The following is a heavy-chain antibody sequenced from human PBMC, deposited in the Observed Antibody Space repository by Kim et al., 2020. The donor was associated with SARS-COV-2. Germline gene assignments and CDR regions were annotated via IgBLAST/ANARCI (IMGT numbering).Heavy chain of an antibody. CDR3: ASGFPDYSNYAAYYYYGMDV. V-gene: IGHV4-39*01. Sequence: SETLSLTCTVSGGSISSSSYYWGWIRQPPGKGLEWIGSIYYSGSTYYNPSLKSRVTISVDTSKNQFSLKLSPVTAADTAVYYCASGFPDYSNYAAYYYYGMDVWGQGTTVTVSS. CDR2: IYYSGST. D-gene: IGHD4-4*01. CDR1: GGSISSSSYY. J-gene: IGHJ6*02.